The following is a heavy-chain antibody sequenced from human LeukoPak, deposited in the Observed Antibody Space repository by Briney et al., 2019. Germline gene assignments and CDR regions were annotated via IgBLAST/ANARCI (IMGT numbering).Heavy chain of an antibody. V-gene: IGHV3-53*01. J-gene: IGHJ5*02. CDR2: IYSGGST. D-gene: IGHD6-19*01. CDR3: ARERDIAVAGTGGWFDP. Sequence: GGSLRLSCAASGFTFGAYAFTWVRQAPGRGLEWVSVIYSGGSTYYADSVKGRFTISRDNSKNTLYLQMNSLRAEDTAVYYCARERDIAVAGTGGWFDPWGQGTLVTVSS. CDR1: GFTFGAYA.